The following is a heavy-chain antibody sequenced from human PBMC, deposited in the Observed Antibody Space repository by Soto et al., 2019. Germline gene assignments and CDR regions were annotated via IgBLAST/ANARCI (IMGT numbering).Heavy chain of an antibody. J-gene: IGHJ6*02. V-gene: IGHV4-31*02. Sequence: PSETLSLTCTVSGGSISSGGYYGSWIRQHPGKVLEWIGYIYYSGSTYYNPSLKSRVTISVDTSKNQFSLKLSSVTAADTAVYYCARDVAQLWPNPRALYYYGMDVWGQGTTVTVSS. CDR3: ARDVAQLWPNPRALYYYGMDV. CDR2: IYYSGST. CDR1: GGSISSGGYY. D-gene: IGHD5-18*01.